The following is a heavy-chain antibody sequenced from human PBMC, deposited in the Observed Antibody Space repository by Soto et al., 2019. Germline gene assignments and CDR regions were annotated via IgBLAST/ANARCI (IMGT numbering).Heavy chain of an antibody. J-gene: IGHJ6*02. D-gene: IGHD1-26*01. CDR3: ASSGSESGWELPYYYYYGMDV. CDR1: GFTVSSNY. Sequence: GSLRLSCAASGFTVSSNYMSWVRQAPGKGLEWVSVIYSGGSTYYADSVKGRFTISRDNSKNTLYLQMNSLRAEDTAVYYCASSGSESGWELPYYYYYGMDVWGQGTTVTVSS. V-gene: IGHV3-53*01. CDR2: IYSGGST.